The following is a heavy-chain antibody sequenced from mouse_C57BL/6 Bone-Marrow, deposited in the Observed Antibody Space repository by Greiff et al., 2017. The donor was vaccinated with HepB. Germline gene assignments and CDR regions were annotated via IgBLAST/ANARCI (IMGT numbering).Heavy chain of an antibody. Sequence: EVKLMESGGGLVQPGGSLKLSCAASGFTFSDYYMYWVRQTPEKRLEWVAYISNGGGSTYYPDTVKGRFTISRDNAKNTLYLQMSRLKSEDTAMYYCARQYGNYGGFAYWGQGTLVTVSA. D-gene: IGHD2-1*01. J-gene: IGHJ3*01. CDR1: GFTFSDYY. CDR2: ISNGGGST. V-gene: IGHV5-12*01. CDR3: ARQYGNYGGFAY.